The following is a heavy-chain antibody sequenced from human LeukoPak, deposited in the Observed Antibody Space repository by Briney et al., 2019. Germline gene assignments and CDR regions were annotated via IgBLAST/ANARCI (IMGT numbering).Heavy chain of an antibody. CDR3: ARDGFLHIVVVPAAGDYYYMDV. J-gene: IGHJ6*03. D-gene: IGHD2-2*01. V-gene: IGHV1-46*01. CDR2: INPSGGST. CDR1: GYTFTSYY. Sequence: ASVKVSCKASGYTFTSYYMHWVRQAPGQGLEWMGIINPSGGSTSYAQKFQGRVTMTRDTSTSTVYMELSSLRSEDTAVYYCARDGFLHIVVVPAAGDYYYMDVWGKGTTVTVSS.